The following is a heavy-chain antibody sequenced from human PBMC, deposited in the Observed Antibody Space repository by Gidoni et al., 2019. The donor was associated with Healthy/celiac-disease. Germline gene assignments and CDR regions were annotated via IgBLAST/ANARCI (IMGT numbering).Heavy chain of an antibody. V-gene: IGHV4-34*01. Sequence: VQRQHRGAGLVQPSETLSLTRAVYGGSFSCYYWSWIRQPPGNGLEWIGEINHRGSTNYTPSLKSGDTLSVDTSENQLSLKLSSVTAAETAVYYCAGYCSSTSCLHRFDPWGQGTLVTVSS. CDR3: AGYCSSTSCLHRFDP. CDR1: GGSFSCYY. CDR2: INHRGST. D-gene: IGHD2-2*01. J-gene: IGHJ5*02.